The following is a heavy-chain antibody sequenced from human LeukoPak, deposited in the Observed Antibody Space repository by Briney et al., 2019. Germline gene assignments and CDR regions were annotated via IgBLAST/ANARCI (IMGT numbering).Heavy chain of an antibody. CDR3: ARLYYDILTGYYHVPAFDI. V-gene: IGHV1-69*06. D-gene: IGHD3-9*01. CDR2: IIPIFGTA. CDR1: GGIFSSYA. Sequence: VASVKVSCKASGGIFSSYAISWVRQAPGQGLEWMGGIIPIFGTANYAQKFQGRVTITADKSTSTAYMELSSLRSEDTAVYYCARLYYDILTGYYHVPAFDIWGQGTMVTVSS. J-gene: IGHJ3*02.